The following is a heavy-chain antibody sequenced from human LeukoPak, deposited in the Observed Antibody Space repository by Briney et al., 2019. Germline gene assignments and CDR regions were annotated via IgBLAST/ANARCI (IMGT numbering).Heavy chain of an antibody. V-gene: IGHV1-69*05. CDR3: ARDPVTMVRGVIGGGYFDY. CDR2: IIPIFGTA. Sequence: ASVKVSCKASGGTFSSYAISWVRQAPGQGLEWMGGIIPIFGTANYAQKFQGRVTITTDESTSTAYMELSSLRSEDTAVYYWARDPVTMVRGVIGGGYFDYWGQGTLVTVSS. CDR1: GGTFSSYA. J-gene: IGHJ4*02. D-gene: IGHD3-10*01.